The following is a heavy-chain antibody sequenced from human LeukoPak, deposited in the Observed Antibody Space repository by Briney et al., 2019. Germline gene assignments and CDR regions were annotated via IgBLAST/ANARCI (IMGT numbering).Heavy chain of an antibody. CDR1: GGSISSGGYF. Sequence: SETLSLTCTVSGGSISSGGYFWSWIRQPAGKGPEWIGRINTSGSTNYNPFLKSRVTISVDTSKNQFSLKLSSVTAADTAVYYCARGRGSGHSYPGVYWGQGTLVTVSS. V-gene: IGHV4-61*02. CDR2: INTSGST. D-gene: IGHD3-22*01. CDR3: ARGRGSGHSYPGVY. J-gene: IGHJ4*02.